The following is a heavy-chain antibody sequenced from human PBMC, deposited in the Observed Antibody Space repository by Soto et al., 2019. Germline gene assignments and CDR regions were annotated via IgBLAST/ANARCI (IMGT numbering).Heavy chain of an antibody. D-gene: IGHD6-6*01. CDR2: INDNGDST. V-gene: IGHV3-23*01. CDR3: AKASNSSPWFDSWLES. CDR1: GFNFRYYA. Sequence: GGSLRLSCAASGFNFRYYAMTWVRQSPGKGLEWVSSINDNGDSTHYADSVKGRFTISRDNSKNTLYLQMNSLTAEDTAVYFCAKASNSSPWFDSWLESWGQGTLVTVSS. J-gene: IGHJ5*01.